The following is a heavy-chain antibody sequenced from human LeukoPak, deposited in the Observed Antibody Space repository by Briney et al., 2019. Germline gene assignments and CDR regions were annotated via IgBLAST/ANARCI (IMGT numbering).Heavy chain of an antibody. CDR1: GYSFTAYG. CDR3: VRAGDQCFVKYYFAY. D-gene: IGHD2/OR15-2a*01. J-gene: IGHJ4*02. Sequence: GASVKVSCKTSGYSFTAYGISWVRQAPGQGLEWMGWISAYNGNTNYAQKLQGRVTMTTDTSTSTAYMEVRSLRSDDTAVYYCVRAGDQCFVKYYFAYWAQEPLVTVP. V-gene: IGHV1-18*04. CDR2: ISAYNGNT.